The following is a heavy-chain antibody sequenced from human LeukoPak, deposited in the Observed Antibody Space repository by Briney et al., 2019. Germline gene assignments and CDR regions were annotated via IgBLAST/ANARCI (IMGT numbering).Heavy chain of an antibody. J-gene: IGHJ4*02. CDR3: ARSFEGYDYVRGSYRYREHPDY. CDR2: INTNTGNP. V-gene: IGHV7-4-1*02. CDR1: GYTFTSYA. D-gene: IGHD3-16*02. Sequence: ASVKVSCKASGYTFTSYAMNWVRQAPGQGLEWMGWINTNTGNPTYAQGFTGRFVFSLDTSVSTAYLQISSLKAEDTAVYYCARSFEGYDYVRGSYRYREHPDYWGQGTLVTVSS.